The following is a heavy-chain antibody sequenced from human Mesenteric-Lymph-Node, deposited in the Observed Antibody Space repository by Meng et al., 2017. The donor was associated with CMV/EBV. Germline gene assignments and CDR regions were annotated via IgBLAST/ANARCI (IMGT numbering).Heavy chain of an antibody. CDR1: GFTFSGYE. V-gene: IGHV3-48*03. CDR3: ARDERAVESPYNWFDP. Sequence: GESLKISCAGSGFTFSGYEMNWVRQAPGKGLAWVSYISGSGGTIYYADSVEGRFTISRDNAKNSVYLQMTSLTVDDTAMYYCARDERAVESPYNWFDPWGQGTLVTVSS. CDR2: ISGSGGTI. D-gene: IGHD2-2*01. J-gene: IGHJ5*02.